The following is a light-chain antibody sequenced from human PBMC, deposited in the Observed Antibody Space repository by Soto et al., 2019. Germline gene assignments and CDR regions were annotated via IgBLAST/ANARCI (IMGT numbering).Light chain of an antibody. CDR2: AAS. J-gene: IGKJ5*01. Sequence: AIRMTQSPSSLSASTGDRVTITCRASQGISSYLAWYQQKPGKAPKLLIYAASSWQSGVPSRFSGSGSGTYFTLTISSLQPEDFATYYCQQTYATPITFGQGTRLEI. V-gene: IGKV1-8*01. CDR3: QQTYATPIT. CDR1: QGISSY.